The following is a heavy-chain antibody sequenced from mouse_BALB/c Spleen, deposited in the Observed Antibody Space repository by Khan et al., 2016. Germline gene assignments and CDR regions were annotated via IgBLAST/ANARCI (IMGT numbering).Heavy chain of an antibody. CDR2: IHYSGST. V-gene: IGHV3-1*02. J-gene: IGHJ2*01. CDR3: VCFSNYFDY. D-gene: IGHD1-1*01. Sequence: QLQESGPDLVKPSQSLSLTCTVTGYSITSDYSWHWIRQFPGNKLEWMAYIHYSGSTNYTPSLKSRISITRDTSKNQFFLQLNSVTTEDTATXYCVCFSNYFDYWGQGTTLTVSS. CDR1: GYSITSDYS.